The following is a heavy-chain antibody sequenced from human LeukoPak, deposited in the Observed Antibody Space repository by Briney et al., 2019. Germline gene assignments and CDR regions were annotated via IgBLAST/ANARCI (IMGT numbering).Heavy chain of an antibody. D-gene: IGHD3-9*01. Sequence: SETLSLTCSVSGASISSYYWSWIRQPPGKGPEWIGYVHHSGSTKYNPSLKSRVSMSVVTPNNHFSLKLASVTAADTAVYYCARSNYDILTGFNWYFDLWGRGTLVTVSS. V-gene: IGHV4-59*08. CDR1: GASISSYY. CDR2: VHHSGST. CDR3: ARSNYDILTGFNWYFDL. J-gene: IGHJ2*01.